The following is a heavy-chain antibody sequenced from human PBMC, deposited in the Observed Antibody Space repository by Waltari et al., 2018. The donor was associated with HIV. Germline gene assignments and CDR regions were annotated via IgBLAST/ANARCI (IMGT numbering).Heavy chain of an antibody. CDR2: IKREGSTI. D-gene: IGHD3-10*01. Sequence: EVQLVESGGGLVQPGGSLRLSCSASGLTFSSYWMHWVRQAPGKGMVWVSGIKREGSTIRYADSVKGRFTSSRDNAKNTRYLQINSLRAEDTALYYCARGQYYSMDVWGQGTTVTVSS. CDR1: GLTFSSYW. V-gene: IGHV3-74*01. CDR3: ARGQYYSMDV. J-gene: IGHJ6*02.